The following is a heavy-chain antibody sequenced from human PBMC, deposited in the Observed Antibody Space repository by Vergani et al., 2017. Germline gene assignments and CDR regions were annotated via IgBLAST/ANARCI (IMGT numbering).Heavy chain of an antibody. Sequence: QVQLQESGPGLVKPSETLSLTCTVSGGSISSYYWSWIRQPPGKGLEWIGYIYYSGSTNYNPSRRSRVTISVDTSKNQFSLKLSSVTAADTAVYYCARVEMATEGPLHYYYGMDVWGKGTTVTVSS. CDR3: ARVEMATEGPLHYYYGMDV. D-gene: IGHD5-24*01. V-gene: IGHV4-59*01. CDR2: IYYSGST. CDR1: GGSISSYY. J-gene: IGHJ6*04.